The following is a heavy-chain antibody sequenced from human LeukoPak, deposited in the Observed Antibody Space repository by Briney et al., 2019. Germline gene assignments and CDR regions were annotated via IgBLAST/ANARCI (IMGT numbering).Heavy chain of an antibody. J-gene: IGHJ6*02. D-gene: IGHD4-17*01. CDR2: MSGSGGST. Sequence: PGGSPRLSCEASGFTFSSYAMSWVRQAPGKGLEWVSSMSGSGGSTYYADSVKGRFTISRDDSKNTLYLQMNSLRAEDTAVYYCARVRYGELDVWGQGTTVTVSS. V-gene: IGHV3-23*01. CDR3: ARVRYGELDV. CDR1: GFTFSSYA.